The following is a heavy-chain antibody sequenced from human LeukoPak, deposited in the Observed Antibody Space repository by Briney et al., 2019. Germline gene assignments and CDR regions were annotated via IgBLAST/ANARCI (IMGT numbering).Heavy chain of an antibody. CDR3: AKMGDFWSGYFLGSVFRFDY. D-gene: IGHD3-3*01. CDR1: GFTFSSYA. V-gene: IGHV3-23*01. J-gene: IGHJ4*02. CDR2: ISGSGGST. Sequence: PGGSLRLSCAASGFTFSSYAMSWVRQAPGKGLEWVSAISGSGGSTYYADSVKGRFTISRDNSKNTLYLQMNSLRAEDTAVYYCAKMGDFWSGYFLGSVFRFDYWGQGTLVTVSS.